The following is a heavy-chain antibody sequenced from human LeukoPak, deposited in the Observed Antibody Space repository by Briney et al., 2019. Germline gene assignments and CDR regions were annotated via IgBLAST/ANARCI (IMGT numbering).Heavy chain of an antibody. V-gene: IGHV3-11*04. CDR1: GFTFSDYY. CDR3: ARDTDYYDIRGLDY. D-gene: IGHD3-22*01. J-gene: IGHJ4*02. Sequence: KPGGSLRLSCAASGFTFSDYYMSWLRQAPGKGLEWVSYISSSGSTIYYADSVKGRFTISRDNAKNSLYLQMNSLRAEDTAVYYCARDTDYYDIRGLDYWGQGTLVTVSS. CDR2: ISSSGSTI.